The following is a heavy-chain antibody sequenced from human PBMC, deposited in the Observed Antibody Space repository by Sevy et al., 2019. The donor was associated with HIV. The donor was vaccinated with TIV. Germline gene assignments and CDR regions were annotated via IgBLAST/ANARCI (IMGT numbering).Heavy chain of an antibody. V-gene: IGHV1-69*13. CDR3: ARSISWYASFDY. CDR1: GRTFRNNA. D-gene: IGHD6-13*01. CDR2: IIPTFGTA. J-gene: IGHJ4*02. Sequence: ASVKVSCKASGRTFRNNAISWVRQAPGQGLQWMGGIIPTFGTANYVQKFQGRVTITADESTNTAYMELSSLRSEDTAVYYCARSISWYASFDYWGQGTLVTVSS.